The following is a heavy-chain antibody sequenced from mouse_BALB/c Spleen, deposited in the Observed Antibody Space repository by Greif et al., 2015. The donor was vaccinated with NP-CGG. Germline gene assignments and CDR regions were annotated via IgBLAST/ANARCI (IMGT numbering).Heavy chain of an antibody. V-gene: IGHV1-59*01. Sequence: QVQLQQSGAELVKPGASVKMSCKASGYTFTSYWMHWVKQRPGQGLEWIGVIDPSDSYTSYNQKFKGKATLTVDTSSSTAYMQLSSLTSEDSAVHYCASYDYDYWGQGTLVTVSA. CDR3: ASYDYDY. CDR1: GYTFTSYW. J-gene: IGHJ3*01. D-gene: IGHD2-4*01. CDR2: IDPSDSYT.